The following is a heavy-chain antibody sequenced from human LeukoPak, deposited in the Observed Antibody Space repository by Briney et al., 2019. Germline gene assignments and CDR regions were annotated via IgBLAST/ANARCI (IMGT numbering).Heavy chain of an antibody. CDR3: ARDRGTYQLLYGYFDY. Sequence: PSEALSLTCSVPGGSLSSSRYSSGWFRQPPGNGLDRLGSIYYSGSTYYNPSLKSRVTISVDTSKNQFSLKLSSVTAADTAVYYCARDRGTYQLLYGYFDYWGQGTLVTVSS. CDR1: GGSLSSSRYS. V-gene: IGHV4-39*07. J-gene: IGHJ4*02. D-gene: IGHD2-2*02. CDR2: IYYSGST.